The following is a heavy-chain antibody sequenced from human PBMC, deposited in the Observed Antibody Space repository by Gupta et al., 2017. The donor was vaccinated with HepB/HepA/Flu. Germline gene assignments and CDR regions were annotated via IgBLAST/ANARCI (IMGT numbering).Heavy chain of an antibody. J-gene: IGHJ4*02. CDR1: GFTFSNYW. V-gene: IGHV3-74*01. CDR2: INPDGSAT. CDR3: VRDLRQDDY. D-gene: IGHD3-16*01. Sequence: EVKLVESGGDLVQPGGSLGLSCAASGFTFSNYWIHWARQAPGRGLVWVSRINPDGSATNYADSVKGRFTISRDNAKNTVYLQMNSLRAEDTAVYYCVRDLRQDDYWGQGTLVTVSS.